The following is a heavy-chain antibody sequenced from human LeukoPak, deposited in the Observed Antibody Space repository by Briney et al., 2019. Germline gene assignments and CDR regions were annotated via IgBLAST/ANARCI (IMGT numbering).Heavy chain of an antibody. Sequence: VASVEVSCKASGYTFTSYYMHWVRQAPGQGLEWMGIINPSGGSTSYAQKFQGRVTMTRDTSTSTVYMELCSLRSEDTAVYYCAREGVGASFDYWGQGTLVTVSS. V-gene: IGHV1-46*01. CDR3: AREGVGASFDY. D-gene: IGHD1-26*01. CDR2: INPSGGST. J-gene: IGHJ4*02. CDR1: GYTFTSYY.